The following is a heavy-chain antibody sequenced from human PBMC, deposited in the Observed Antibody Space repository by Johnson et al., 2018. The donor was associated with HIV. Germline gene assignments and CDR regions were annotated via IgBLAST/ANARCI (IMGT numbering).Heavy chain of an antibody. J-gene: IGHJ3*02. V-gene: IGHV3-23*04. Sequence: EVQLVESGGGVVQPGRSLRLSCAASGFTFSSYAMSWVRQAPGKGLEWVSAISGSGGSTYYADSVKGRFTISRDNAKNPVYLQMNSLEAEDTAVYYCARAPEVRGVDAFDIWGQGTMVTVSS. CDR1: GFTFSSYA. D-gene: IGHD3-10*01. CDR3: ARAPEVRGVDAFDI. CDR2: ISGSGGST.